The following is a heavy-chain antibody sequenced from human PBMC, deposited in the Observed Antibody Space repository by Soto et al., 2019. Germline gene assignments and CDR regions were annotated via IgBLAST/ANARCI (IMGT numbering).Heavy chain of an antibody. Sequence: QVQLQQWGAGLLKPSETLSLTCAVYGGSFSDNYWSWIRQPPVKGLEWIGEINDSGSTHYNPSLKSRVTMSVDASMIQFSLKLSAVTAADTAVYYCARGRGNYVSGSWRYSRSASIDYWGQGTLVTVSS. CDR1: GGSFSDNY. CDR2: INDSGST. J-gene: IGHJ4*02. D-gene: IGHD3-16*02. CDR3: ARGRGNYVSGSWRYSRSASIDY. V-gene: IGHV4-34*01.